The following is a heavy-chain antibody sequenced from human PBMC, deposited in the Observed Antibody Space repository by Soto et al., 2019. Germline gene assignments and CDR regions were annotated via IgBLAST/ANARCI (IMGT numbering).Heavy chain of an antibody. V-gene: IGHV4-59*08. Sequence: PSETLSLTCTVSGGSISSYYWSWIRQPPGKGLKWIGYFHYSGSTNYNPSLKSRVTISVDTSKNQFSLKLSSVTAADTAVYYCARAPLYCISTSCYADYYYGMDVWGQGTTVTVSS. D-gene: IGHD2-2*01. J-gene: IGHJ6*02. CDR3: ARAPLYCISTSCYADYYYGMDV. CDR1: GGSISSYY. CDR2: FHYSGST.